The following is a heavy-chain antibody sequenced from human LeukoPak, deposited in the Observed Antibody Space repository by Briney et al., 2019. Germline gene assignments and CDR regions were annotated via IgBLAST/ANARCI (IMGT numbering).Heavy chain of an antibody. D-gene: IGHD3-9*01. CDR2: IYYSGST. V-gene: IGHV4-61*08. J-gene: IGHJ4*02. Sequence: SETLSLTCAVSGGSISSGGYSWSWIRQPPGKGLEWIGYIYYSGSTNYNPSLKSRVTISVDTSKNQFSLKLSSVTAADTAVYYCARSKDILTGYCFDYWGQGTLVTVSS. CDR3: ARSKDILTGYCFDY. CDR1: GGSISSGGYS.